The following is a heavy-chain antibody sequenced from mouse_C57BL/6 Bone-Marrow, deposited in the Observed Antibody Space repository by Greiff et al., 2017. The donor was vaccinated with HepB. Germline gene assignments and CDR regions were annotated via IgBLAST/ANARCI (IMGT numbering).Heavy chain of an antibody. D-gene: IGHD2-3*01. CDR2: IYPGSGST. CDR1: GYTFTSYW. CDR3: ARVTTDD. V-gene: IGHV1-55*01. Sequence: QVQLQQPGAELVKPGASVKMSCKASGYTFTSYWITWVKQRTGQGLEWIGDIYPGSGSTNYNEKFKSKATMTVETSASTAYMQLSSLTSEDSAVYYCARVTTDDWGQCTTLTVSS. J-gene: IGHJ2*01.